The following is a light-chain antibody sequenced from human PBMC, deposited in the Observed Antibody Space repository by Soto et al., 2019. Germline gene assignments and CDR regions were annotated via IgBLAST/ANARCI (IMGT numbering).Light chain of an antibody. CDR3: QQYNTYSLT. V-gene: IGKV1-5*03. CDR2: KAS. Sequence: DIQMTQSPSTLSASVGDRVTITCRASQSISSWLAWYQKKPGKAPKVLIYKASILESGVPSRFSGSGSGTEFTLTISSLQPDDFATYYCQQYNTYSLTFGGGTKVEIK. J-gene: IGKJ4*01. CDR1: QSISSW.